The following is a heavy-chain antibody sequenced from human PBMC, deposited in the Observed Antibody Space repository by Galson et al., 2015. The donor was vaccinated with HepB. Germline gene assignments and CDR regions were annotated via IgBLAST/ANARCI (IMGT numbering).Heavy chain of an antibody. CDR2: ISSSSSTI. D-gene: IGHD3-10*01. V-gene: IGHV3-48*02. CDR1: GFTFSSYS. J-gene: IGHJ6*02. CDR3: ARAHGSGSYSIQYYYYGMDV. Sequence: SLRLSCAASGFTFSSYSMNWVRQAPGKGLEWVSYISSSSSTIYYADFVKGRFTISRDNAKNSLYLQMNSLRDEDTAVYYCARAHGSGSYSIQYYYYGMDVWGQGTTVTVSS.